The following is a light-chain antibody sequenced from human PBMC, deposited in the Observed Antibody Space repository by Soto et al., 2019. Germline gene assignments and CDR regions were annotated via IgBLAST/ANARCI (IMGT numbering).Light chain of an antibody. J-gene: IGKJ4*01. V-gene: IGKV3D-20*02. CDR3: QQRSNWHN. Sequence: EIVLTQSPGTLSLSPGERATLSCRASQSVSSSYLAWYQQKPGQAPRLLIYGASSRATGIPDRFSGSGSRTDFTLTISSLEPEDFAVYYCQQRSNWHNFGGGNKVDIK. CDR2: GAS. CDR1: QSVSSSY.